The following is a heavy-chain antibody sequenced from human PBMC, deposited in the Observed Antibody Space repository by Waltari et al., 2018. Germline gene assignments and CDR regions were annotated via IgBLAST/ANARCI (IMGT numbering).Heavy chain of an antibody. D-gene: IGHD2-21*01. CDR1: EYTFASSY. J-gene: IGHJ6*02. CDR2: INPSGGST. CDR3: ATDTGALWMDV. V-gene: IGHV1-46*01. Sequence: QVQLVQSGAEVKKPGASVNISCKPSEYTFASSYVPWVRQAPGQGLEWMGIINPSGGSTIYAQRFQGRVTMTRDTSTSTVYMELSSLKSEDTAVYYCATDTGALWMDVWGQGTTVTVSS.